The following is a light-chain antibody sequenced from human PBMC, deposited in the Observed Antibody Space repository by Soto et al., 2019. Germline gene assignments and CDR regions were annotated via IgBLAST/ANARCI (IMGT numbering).Light chain of an antibody. Sequence: ELVLTQSPGTLSLSPGERATLSCRASQTVTYNYLSWYPQTPGQAHRHIIYGTSTRDAGIPDRFSGSGSGTDFTLTISRLEPDDFAVDSCQQYFWSPQFTFCPGTKVDIK. CDR3: QQYFWSPQFT. J-gene: IGKJ3*01. CDR1: QTVTYNY. CDR2: GTS. V-gene: IGKV3-20*01.